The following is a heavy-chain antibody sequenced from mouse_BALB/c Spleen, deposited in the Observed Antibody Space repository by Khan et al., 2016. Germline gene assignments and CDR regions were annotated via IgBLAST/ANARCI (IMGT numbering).Heavy chain of an antibody. V-gene: IGHV9-4*02. Sequence: QIQLVQSGPELKKPGETVRLSCKASGYNFTSAGIQWVQQMSGKGLKWIGWINTHSGVQKYAEDLKGRFAFSLETSASTLYLQISNLKNEETATYFCARGGNYLAYWGQGTLVTVSA. CDR3: ARGGNYLAY. CDR2: INTHSGVQ. CDR1: GYNFTSAG. J-gene: IGHJ3*01. D-gene: IGHD1-1*01.